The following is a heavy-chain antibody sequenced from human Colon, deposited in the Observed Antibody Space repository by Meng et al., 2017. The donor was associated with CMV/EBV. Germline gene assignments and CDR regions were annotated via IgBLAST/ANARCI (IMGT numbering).Heavy chain of an antibody. CDR1: GFTFSNSW. J-gene: IGHJ5*02. CDR3: ARTNWFDP. V-gene: IGHV3-74*01. CDR2: INGDGSST. Sequence: GGSLRLSCAASGFTFSNSWMHWVRQGPGKGLVWVSRINGDGSSTSYADSVKGRFTISRDNAKNSLYLQMNSLRAEDTGVYYCARTNWFDPWGQGTLVTVSS.